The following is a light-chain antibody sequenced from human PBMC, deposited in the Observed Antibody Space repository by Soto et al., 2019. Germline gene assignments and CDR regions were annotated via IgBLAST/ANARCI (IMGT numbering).Light chain of an antibody. V-gene: IGKV3-20*01. CDR2: GAS. J-gene: IGKJ5*01. Sequence: EVVLTQSPATLSVSPGDRATLSCRASQNIKTILAWYQQKPGQAPRLLSYGASMRATGIPDRFSGSGSGTDFTLTISRLEPEDFAVYYCQQCGSSSTFGQGTRLE. CDR3: QQCGSSST. CDR1: QNIKTI.